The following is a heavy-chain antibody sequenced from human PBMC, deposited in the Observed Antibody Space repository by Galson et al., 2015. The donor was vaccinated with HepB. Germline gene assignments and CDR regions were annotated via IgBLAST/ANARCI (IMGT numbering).Heavy chain of an antibody. J-gene: IGHJ6*02. CDR1: GFTFSSYG. CDR2: ISYDGSNK. D-gene: IGHD3-3*01. V-gene: IGHV3-30*18. CDR3: AKEVGREYYDFWSGNTRGYYYGMDV. Sequence: SLRLSCAASGFTFSSYGMHWVRQAPGKGLEWVAVISYDGSNKYYADSVKGRFTISRDNSKNTLYLQMNSLRAEDTAVYYCAKEVGREYYDFWSGNTRGYYYGMDVWGQGTTVTVSS.